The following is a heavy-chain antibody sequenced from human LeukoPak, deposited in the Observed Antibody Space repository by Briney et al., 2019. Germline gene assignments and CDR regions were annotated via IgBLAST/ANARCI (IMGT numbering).Heavy chain of an antibody. CDR3: AELGITMIGGV. D-gene: IGHD3-10*02. CDR2: ISSSGSTI. Sequence: GGSLRLSCAASGFTFSSFSMNWVRQAPGKGLEWVSYISSSGSTIYYADSVKGRFTISRDNAKNSLYLQMNGLRAEDTAVYYCAELGITMIGGVWGKGTTVTISS. CDR1: GFTFSSFS. J-gene: IGHJ6*04. V-gene: IGHV3-48*04.